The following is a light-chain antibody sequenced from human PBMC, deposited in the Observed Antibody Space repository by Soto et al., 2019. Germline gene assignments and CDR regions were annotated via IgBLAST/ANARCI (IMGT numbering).Light chain of an antibody. CDR2: GAS. V-gene: IGKV3-20*01. Sequence: EIVLTQSPGTLSLSPGERATLSCRASQSVSSNYLAWYQLKPGQAPRLLIYGASSWATGIPDRFSGSGSGTDFTLTISSLQSEDFAVYYCQQYNNWPRATFGGGTKVDI. CDR1: QSVSSNY. CDR3: QQYNNWPRAT. J-gene: IGKJ4*01.